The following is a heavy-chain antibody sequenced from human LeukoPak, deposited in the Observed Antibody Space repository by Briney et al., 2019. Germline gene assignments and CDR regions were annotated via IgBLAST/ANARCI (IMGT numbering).Heavy chain of an antibody. CDR2: MNPNSGNT. J-gene: IGHJ4*02. CDR3: ASPSGYYGSGSSDFDY. Sequence: GASVKVSCKASGYTFTSYEINWVRQATGQGLEWMGWMNPNSGNTGYAQKFQGRVTITADKSTSTAYKELSSLRSEDTAVYYCASPSGYYGSGSSDFDYWGQGTLVTVSS. CDR1: GYTFTSYE. D-gene: IGHD3-10*01. V-gene: IGHV1-8*01.